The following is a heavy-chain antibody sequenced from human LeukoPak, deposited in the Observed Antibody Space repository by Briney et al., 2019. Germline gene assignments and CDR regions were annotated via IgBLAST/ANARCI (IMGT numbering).Heavy chain of an antibody. V-gene: IGHV4-34*01. D-gene: IGHD3-3*01. CDR3: ARFDFWSGLLGY. CDR1: GGSFSGYY. J-gene: IGHJ4*02. Sequence: ASETLSLTCAVYGGSFSGYYWSWIRQPPGKGLEWIGEINHSGSTNYNPSLKSRVTISVDTSKNQFSLKLSSVTAADTAVYYCARFDFWSGLLGYWGQGTLVTVSS. CDR2: INHSGST.